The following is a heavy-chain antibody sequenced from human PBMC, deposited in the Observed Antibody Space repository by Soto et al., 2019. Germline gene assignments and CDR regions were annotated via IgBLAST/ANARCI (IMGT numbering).Heavy chain of an antibody. Sequence: QVQLVQSGAEVKKPGSSVKVSCKASGGTFSSSVFYWVRQAPGQGLEWMGGVLPLFNTPNYAQKFQCRVTINADDSTTTAYLALSGLRSHDTAVYFCASMARDGDSFDTFVDYWGQGTLITVSS. CDR3: ASMARDGDSFDTFVDY. D-gene: IGHD4-4*01. J-gene: IGHJ4*02. CDR1: GGTFSSSV. V-gene: IGHV1-69*01. CDR2: VLPLFNTP.